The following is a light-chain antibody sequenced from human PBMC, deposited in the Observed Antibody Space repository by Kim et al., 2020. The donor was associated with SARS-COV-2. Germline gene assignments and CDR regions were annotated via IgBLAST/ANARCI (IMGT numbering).Light chain of an antibody. J-gene: IGKJ5*01. CDR3: QQYDNLLIT. CDR1: QDISNY. V-gene: IGKV1-33*01. Sequence: ASVGDRVTITCLASQDISNYLKWYQQKPGKAPKLLICDASNLETGVPSRFSGSGSGTDFTFTISSLQPEDIATYYCQQYDNLLITFGQGTRLEIK. CDR2: DAS.